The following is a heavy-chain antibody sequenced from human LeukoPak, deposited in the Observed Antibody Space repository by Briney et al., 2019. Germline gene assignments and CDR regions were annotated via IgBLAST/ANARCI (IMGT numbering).Heavy chain of an antibody. J-gene: IGHJ5*02. CDR2: ISYDGSNK. V-gene: IGHV3-30-3*01. CDR3: ARDRVIAAANWFDP. Sequence: GRSLRLSCAASGFTFSSYAMHWVRQAPGKGLEWVAVISYDGSNKYYADSVKGRFTISRDNSKNTLYLQMNSLRAEDTAVYYCARDRVIAAANWFDPWGQGTLVTVSS. CDR1: GFTFSSYA. D-gene: IGHD6-13*01.